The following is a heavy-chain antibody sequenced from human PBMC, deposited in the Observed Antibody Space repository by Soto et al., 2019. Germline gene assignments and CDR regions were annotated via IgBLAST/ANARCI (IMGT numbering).Heavy chain of an antibody. CDR1: GFTFSGHY. CDR3: STTVITAPLFEY. CDR2: IRNRPNGHTT. V-gene: IGHV3-72*01. D-gene: IGHD2-21*02. J-gene: IGHJ4*02. Sequence: EVQLVESGGGLVQPGGSLRLSCEGSGFTFSGHYMDWVRQAPGKGLEWLGRIRNRPNGHTTAYAAAVKGRFTISRDDSKNLVYLEMNSLKSEDTALYYCSTTVITAPLFEYWGQGTLVAVSS.